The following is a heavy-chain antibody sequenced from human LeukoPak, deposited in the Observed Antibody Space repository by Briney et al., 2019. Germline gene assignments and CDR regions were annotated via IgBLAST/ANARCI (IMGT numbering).Heavy chain of an antibody. CDR1: GGTFSSYA. CDR2: IIPIFGTA. J-gene: IGHJ4*02. D-gene: IGHD6-13*01. V-gene: IGHV1-69*06. CDR3: ARVSIAAAATREDY. Sequence: ASVKVSCKASGGTFSSYAISWVRQAPGQGLEWMGGIIPIFGTANYAQKFQGRVTITADKSTSTAYMELSSLRSEDTAVYYCARVSIAAAATREDYWGQGTLVTVSS.